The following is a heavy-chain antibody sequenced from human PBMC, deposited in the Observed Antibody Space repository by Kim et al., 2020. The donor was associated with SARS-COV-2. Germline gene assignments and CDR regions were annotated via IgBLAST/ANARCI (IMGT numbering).Heavy chain of an antibody. D-gene: IGHD3-9*01. CDR1: GGTFSSYA. Sequence: SVKVSCKASGGTFSSYAISWVRQAPGQGLEWMGGIIPIFGTANYAQKFQGRVTITADESTSTAYMELSSLRSEDTAVYYCARADPYDILTGYKLGAFDYWGQGTLVTVSS. J-gene: IGHJ4*02. V-gene: IGHV1-69*13. CDR2: IIPIFGTA. CDR3: ARADPYDILTGYKLGAFDY.